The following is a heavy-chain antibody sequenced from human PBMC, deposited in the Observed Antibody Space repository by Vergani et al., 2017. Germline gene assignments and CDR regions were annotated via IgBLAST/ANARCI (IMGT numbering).Heavy chain of an antibody. V-gene: IGHV2-5*01. CDR3: EHRLGYFDWDGAFDV. J-gene: IGHJ3*01. CDR1: GFSLTTGGEG. D-gene: IGHD3-9*01. CDR2: VYWNDDE. Sequence: QITLRESGPTLVKPTQTLTLTCTFSGFSLTTGGEGVGWIRQPPGRALEWLAFVYWNDDERYSPSLKSRVTITKDTSKNEVILTMATMDPVDTATYYCEHRLGYFDWDGAFDVWVPGTMVTVSS.